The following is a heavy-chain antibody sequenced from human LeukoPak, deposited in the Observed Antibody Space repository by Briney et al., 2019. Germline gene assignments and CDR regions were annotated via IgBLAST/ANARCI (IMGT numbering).Heavy chain of an antibody. V-gene: IGHV3-53*01. Sequence: GGSLRLSCTVSGFTVSSNSMSWVRQAPGKGLEWVSFIYSGGNTLYSDSVKGRFTISRDNSKDTLYLQMNSLRAEDTAVYYCARRAGEYSHPYDYWGQGTLVTVSS. J-gene: IGHJ4*02. CDR3: ARRAGEYSHPYDY. CDR1: GFTVSSNS. CDR2: IYSGGNT. D-gene: IGHD4-17*01.